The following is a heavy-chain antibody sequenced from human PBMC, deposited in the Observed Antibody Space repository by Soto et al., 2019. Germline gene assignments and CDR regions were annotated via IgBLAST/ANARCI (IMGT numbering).Heavy chain of an antibody. Sequence: QVQLVESGGGVVQPGRSLRLSCAASGFNFTSYAMHWVRQAPGKGLEWVAVISYDGSDKYYADSAKGRFTISRDNSKNTLYLQMNSLRTDDTAVHYCARGGIVVGWGQGTLVTVSS. CDR2: ISYDGSDK. J-gene: IGHJ4*02. V-gene: IGHV3-30-3*01. D-gene: IGHD3-22*01. CDR1: GFNFTSYA. CDR3: ARGGIVVG.